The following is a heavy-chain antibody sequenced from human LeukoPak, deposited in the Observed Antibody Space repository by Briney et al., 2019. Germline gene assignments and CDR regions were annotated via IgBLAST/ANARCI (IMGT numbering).Heavy chain of an antibody. J-gene: IGHJ4*02. V-gene: IGHV4-59*08. Sequence: SETLSLTCTVSGGSISSYYWSWIRQPPGKGLEWIGYIYYIGSTNYNPSLKSRVTISVDTSKNQFSLKLSSVTAADTAAYYCARHAPTNSGTAPGFDYWGQGTLVTVSS. CDR3: ARHAPTNSGTAPGFDY. CDR1: GGSISSYY. D-gene: IGHD1-26*01. CDR2: IYYIGST.